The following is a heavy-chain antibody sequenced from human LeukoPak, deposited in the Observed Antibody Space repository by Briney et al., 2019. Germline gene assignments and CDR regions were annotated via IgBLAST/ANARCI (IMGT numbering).Heavy chain of an antibody. V-gene: IGHV4-30-2*01. Sequence: SQTLSLTCAVSGGSISSGGYSWSWIRQPPGKGLEWIGYIYHSGSTYYNPSLKSRVTISVDRSKNQFSLKLSSVTAAGTAVYYCARTRLYCSSGSCSPYYFDYWGQGTLVTVSS. CDR2: IYHSGST. D-gene: IGHD2-15*01. CDR1: GGSISSGGYS. J-gene: IGHJ4*02. CDR3: ARTRLYCSSGSCSPYYFDY.